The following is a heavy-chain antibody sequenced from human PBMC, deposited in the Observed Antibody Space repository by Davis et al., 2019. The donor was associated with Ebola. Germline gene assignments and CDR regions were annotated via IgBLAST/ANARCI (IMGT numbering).Heavy chain of an antibody. V-gene: IGHV4-34*01. CDR3: AREEGIQLWLTVDY. Sequence: TPSLPCAVYGRSFSGYYWSCISHPPGKGLEWLGEINHRGSTNYNPSLKSRVTISVDTSKNQFSLKLSSVTAADTAVYYCAREEGIQLWLTVDYWGQGTLVTVSS. J-gene: IGHJ4*02. CDR2: INHRGST. CDR1: GRSFSGYY. D-gene: IGHD5-18*01.